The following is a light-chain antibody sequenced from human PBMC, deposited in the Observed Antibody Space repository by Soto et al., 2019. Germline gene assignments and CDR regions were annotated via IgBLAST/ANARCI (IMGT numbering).Light chain of an antibody. CDR3: QSYDRSLSGYV. CDR1: SSNIGSNT. Sequence: QSALTQPPSASGTPGQRVTISCSGSSSNIGSNTVNWYQQLPGTAPKLLIYSNNQRPSGVPDRFSGSKSGTSASLAISGLQTEDEADYYCQSYDRSLSGYVFGTGTKVTVL. J-gene: IGLJ1*01. V-gene: IGLV1-44*01. CDR2: SNN.